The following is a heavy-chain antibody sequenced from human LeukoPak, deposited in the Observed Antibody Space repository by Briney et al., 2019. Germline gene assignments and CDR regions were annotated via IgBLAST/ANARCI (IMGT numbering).Heavy chain of an antibody. V-gene: IGHV4-39*07. D-gene: IGHD1-26*01. CDR1: GGSISSSSYY. J-gene: IGHJ4*02. Sequence: PSETLSLTCTVSGGSISSSSYYWGWIRQPPGKGLEWIGSIYYSGSTNYNPSLKSRVTMSVDTSKNQFSLKLSSVTAADTAVYYCARGDVGATTGLVDYWGQGTLVTVSS. CDR2: IYYSGST. CDR3: ARGDVGATTGLVDY.